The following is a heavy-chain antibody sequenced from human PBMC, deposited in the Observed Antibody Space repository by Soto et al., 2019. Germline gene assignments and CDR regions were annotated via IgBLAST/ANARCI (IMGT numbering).Heavy chain of an antibody. J-gene: IGHJ4*02. D-gene: IGHD2-15*01. CDR2: ISSSSSYI. V-gene: IGHV3-21*01. CDR1: GFTFSSYT. CDR3: AWSDCGSCYNY. Sequence: EVQLVESGGGLVKPGGSLRLSCAASGFTFSSYTMNWVRQAPGKGLEWVSAISSSSSYIYYADSVKGRFTISRDNAKNSLYLQMNAVKAEDTSVYDCAWSDCGSCYNYWGQGTLVTVSS.